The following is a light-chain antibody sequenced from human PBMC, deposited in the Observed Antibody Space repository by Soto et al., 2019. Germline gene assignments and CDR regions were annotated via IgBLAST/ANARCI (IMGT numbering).Light chain of an antibody. CDR3: QQYNDWPPT. CDR2: VAS. Sequence: EIVMTQSPATLSVSPGERATLSCRASQSVSSNLAWYQQKPGQAPRLLIHVASTRATGIPARFSGSGSGTDFTLTISSLQSEDFAVYYCQQYNDWPPTFGQGTKVDIK. V-gene: IGKV3-15*01. J-gene: IGKJ1*01. CDR1: QSVSSN.